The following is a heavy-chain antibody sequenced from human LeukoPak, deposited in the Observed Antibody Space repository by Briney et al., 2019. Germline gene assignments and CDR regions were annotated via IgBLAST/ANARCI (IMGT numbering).Heavy chain of an antibody. J-gene: IGHJ6*02. Sequence: SETLSLTCTVSGGSIGGYLWSWIRQPPGKGLEWIGYIYYSGSTNYRPSLKSRVTISVDTSKNQFSLKLSSVTAADTAVYYCASTTKWGLYGMDVWGQGTTVTVSS. CDR1: GGSIGGYL. CDR3: ASTTKWGLYGMDV. V-gene: IGHV4-59*08. CDR2: IYYSGST. D-gene: IGHD1-26*01.